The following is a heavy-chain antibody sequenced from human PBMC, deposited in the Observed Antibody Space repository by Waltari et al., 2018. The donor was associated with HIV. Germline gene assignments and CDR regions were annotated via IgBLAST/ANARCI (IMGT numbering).Heavy chain of an antibody. CDR3: ARSADYYGSGATEYFQD. CDR2: INHSGRT. Sequence: QVRLQQWGAGLLKHSETLSLPCAVYGAFLSDYYWTWIRQPTGQGPEWIGEINHSGRTNYNPSLRLQVMIVVDSSKKPFSLKMSPMAAADTAMYYCARSADYYGSGATEYFQDWGQGTLFTVS. V-gene: IGHV4-34*01. J-gene: IGHJ1*01. D-gene: IGHD3-10*01. CDR1: GAFLSDYY.